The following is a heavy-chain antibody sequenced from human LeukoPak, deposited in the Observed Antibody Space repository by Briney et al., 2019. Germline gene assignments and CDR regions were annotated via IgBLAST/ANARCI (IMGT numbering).Heavy chain of an antibody. V-gene: IGHV1-46*01. Sequence: GASVNVSCKASGYTFTINHIHWVRQAPGQGLEWMGVINPSGDSTTYAQSFQGKVTMTRDTSTSTVYMELRSLRSEDTAIYYCAKLATSDTGETYWGQGTLVTVSS. CDR3: AKLATSDTGETY. CDR2: INPSGDST. J-gene: IGHJ4*02. CDR1: GYTFTINH. D-gene: IGHD3-16*01.